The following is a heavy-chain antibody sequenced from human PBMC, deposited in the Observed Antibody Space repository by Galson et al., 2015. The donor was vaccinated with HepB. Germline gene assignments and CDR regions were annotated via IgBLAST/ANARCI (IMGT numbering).Heavy chain of an antibody. J-gene: IGHJ2*01. CDR1: GGSFSGYY. CDR2: INHSGST. CDR3: ARGRGLSTYYRYWYFDL. V-gene: IGHV4-34*01. Sequence: SETLSLTCAVYGGSFSGYYWSWIRQPPGKGLEWIGEINHSGSTNYNPSLKSRVTISVDTPKNQFSLKLSSVTAADTAVYYCARGRGLSTYYRYWYFDLWGRGTLVTVSS. D-gene: IGHD1-26*01.